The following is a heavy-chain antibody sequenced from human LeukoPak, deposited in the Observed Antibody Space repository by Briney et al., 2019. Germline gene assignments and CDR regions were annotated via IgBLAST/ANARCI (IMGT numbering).Heavy chain of an antibody. CDR2: INPNSGGT. D-gene: IGHD3-22*01. J-gene: IGHJ5*02. CDR1: GYTFTGYY. Sequence: ASVKVSCKASGYTFTGYYMHWVRQAPGQGLEWMGWINPNSGGTNYAQKFQGRVTMTRDTSISTAYMELSRLRSDDTAVYYCARDFKYYYDSSGYYMAINNWFDPWGQGTLVTVSS. V-gene: IGHV1-2*02. CDR3: ARDFKYYYDSSGYYMAINNWFDP.